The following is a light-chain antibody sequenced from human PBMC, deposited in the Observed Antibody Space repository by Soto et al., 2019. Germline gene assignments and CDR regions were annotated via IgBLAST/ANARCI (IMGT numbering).Light chain of an antibody. CDR1: QGISSY. J-gene: IGKJ5*01. V-gene: IGKV1-9*01. Sequence: DIQLTQSPSFLSASVGDRVTITCRASQGISSYLAWYQQKPGKAPKLLIYAASTLQSGVPSRFSGSGSGTKFTLTIGSLQSEDFATYYCQQVNSYPITFGQGPRLEIK. CDR2: AAS. CDR3: QQVNSYPIT.